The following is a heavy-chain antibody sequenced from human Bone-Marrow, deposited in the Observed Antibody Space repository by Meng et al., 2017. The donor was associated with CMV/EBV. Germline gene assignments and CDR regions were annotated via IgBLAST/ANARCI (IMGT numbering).Heavy chain of an antibody. Sequence: KAYGYTCTSYGIRWVRQAPGQGLEWMGWISAYNGNTNYAQKLQGRVTMTTDTSTSTAYMELRSLRSDDTAVYYCARVLDLGIDNWFDPWGQGTLVTVSS. CDR2: ISAYNGNT. V-gene: IGHV1-18*01. D-gene: IGHD7-27*01. CDR3: ARVLDLGIDNWFDP. J-gene: IGHJ5*02. CDR1: GYTCTSYG.